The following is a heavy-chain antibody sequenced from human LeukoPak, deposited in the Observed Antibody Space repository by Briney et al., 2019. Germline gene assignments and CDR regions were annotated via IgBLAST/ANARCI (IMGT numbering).Heavy chain of an antibody. CDR3: ARHVLLWFGELSHFDY. CDR2: IYYSGST. J-gene: IGHJ4*02. CDR1: GGSISSYY. Sequence: SETLSLTCTVSGGSISSYYWSWLRQPPGKGLEWIGYIYYSGSTNYNPSLKSRVTISVATSTTQFFLNLSSVTAADTAVYYCARHVLLWFGELSHFDYWGQGTLVTVSS. V-gene: IGHV4-59*01. D-gene: IGHD3-10*01.